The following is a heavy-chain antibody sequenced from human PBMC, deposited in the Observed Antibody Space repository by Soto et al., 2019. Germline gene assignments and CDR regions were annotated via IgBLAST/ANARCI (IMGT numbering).Heavy chain of an antibody. CDR1: GGSISSGGYY. D-gene: IGHD6-13*01. Sequence: QVQLQESGPGLVKPSQTLSLTCTVSGGSISSGGYYWSWIRQHPGKGLEWIGYIYYSGSTYYNPSLKSRVTISVDTSKNQFSLKLSSVAAADTAVYDGARFFGVAAAGPLDYWGQGTLVTVSS. V-gene: IGHV4-31*03. CDR3: ARFFGVAAAGPLDY. CDR2: IYYSGST. J-gene: IGHJ4*02.